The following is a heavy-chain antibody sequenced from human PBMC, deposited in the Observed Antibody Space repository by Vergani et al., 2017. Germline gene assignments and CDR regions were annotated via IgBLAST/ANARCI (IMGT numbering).Heavy chain of an antibody. CDR2: IYWDDDK. V-gene: IGHV2-5*02. CDR3: AHNTWIRYYFAY. J-gene: IGHJ4*02. Sequence: QITLKESGPTLVKPTQTLTLTCTFSGFSLSTSGVGVGWIRQPPGKALEWLALIYWDDDKRYSPSLKSRLTITKDTSKNQVVLTMTNMDPVDTATYYCAHNTWIRYYFAYWGQGTLVTVSA. CDR1: GFSLSTSGVG. D-gene: IGHD5-18*01.